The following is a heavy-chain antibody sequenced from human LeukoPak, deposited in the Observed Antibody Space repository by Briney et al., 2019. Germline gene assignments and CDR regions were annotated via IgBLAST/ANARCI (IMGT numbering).Heavy chain of an antibody. J-gene: IGHJ3*02. D-gene: IGHD1-26*01. CDR2: ISSSSSYI. Sequence: GGSLRLSCAASGFTFGSYTMNWVRQAPGKWLELVSSISSSSSYIYYADSVKGRFTISRDNSKKPLYLQMNSLRAEDTAVYYCARGCPRGAFDIWGQGTMVTVSS. CDR1: GFTFGSYT. V-gene: IGHV3-21*01. CDR3: ARGCPRGAFDI.